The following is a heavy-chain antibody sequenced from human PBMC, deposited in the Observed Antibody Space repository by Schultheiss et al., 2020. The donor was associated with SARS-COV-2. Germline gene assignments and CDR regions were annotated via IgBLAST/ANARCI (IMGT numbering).Heavy chain of an antibody. V-gene: IGHV1-8*02. D-gene: IGHD6-6*01. CDR3: ARGRSSDNY. CDR2: MNPNSGNT. Sequence: ASVKVSCKASGGTFSSYAISWVRQATGQGLEWMGWMNPNSGNTGYAQKFQGRVTMTRNTSISTAYMELSSLRSEDTAVYYCARGRSSDNYWGQGTLVTVSS. CDR1: GGTFSSYA. J-gene: IGHJ4*02.